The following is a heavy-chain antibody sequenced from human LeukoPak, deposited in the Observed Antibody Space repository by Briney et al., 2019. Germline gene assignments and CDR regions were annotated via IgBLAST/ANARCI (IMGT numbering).Heavy chain of an antibody. J-gene: IGHJ3*02. CDR3: TKLLGPTVTTIGVGAFDI. V-gene: IGHV3-73*01. D-gene: IGHD4-17*01. CDR2: IRSKANSYAT. CDR1: GFTFSGSA. Sequence: PGGSLRLSCAASGFTFSGSAMHWVRQASGKGLEWVGRIRSKANSYATAYAASVKGRLTISRDDSKNTAYLQMNSLKTEDTAVYYCTKLLGPTVTTIGVGAFDIWGQGTMVTVSS.